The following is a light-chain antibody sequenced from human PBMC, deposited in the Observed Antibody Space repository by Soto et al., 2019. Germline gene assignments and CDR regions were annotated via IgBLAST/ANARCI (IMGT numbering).Light chain of an antibody. CDR3: QQYDNLL. Sequence: DIQVNQSPSSLSASVGDRVTITCQASQDINNFLNWYQQKPGKAPKLLIYAASNLEPEVPSRFRAGGSVSDFTCPIHSLQPEDIGTYYCQQYDNLLFGGGPKVEI. CDR2: AAS. V-gene: IGKV1-33*01. CDR1: QDINNF. J-gene: IGKJ4*01.